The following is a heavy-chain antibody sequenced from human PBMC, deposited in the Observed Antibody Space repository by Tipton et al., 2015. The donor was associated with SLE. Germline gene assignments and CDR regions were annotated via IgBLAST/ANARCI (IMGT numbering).Heavy chain of an antibody. D-gene: IGHD5-24*01. J-gene: IGHJ6*02. CDR3: ARHGYNSMYYYNGVDV. CDR1: GGSMNDYY. Sequence: PGLVKPSETLSLTCTVSGGSMNDYYWSWIRQPAEKGLEWIGHIYISGNTDYNPSLKSRVNISVDTSKNQFSLRLSSVTAADTAVYYCARHGYNSMYYYNGVDVWGQGTTVTVSS. V-gene: IGHV4-4*07. CDR2: IYISGNT.